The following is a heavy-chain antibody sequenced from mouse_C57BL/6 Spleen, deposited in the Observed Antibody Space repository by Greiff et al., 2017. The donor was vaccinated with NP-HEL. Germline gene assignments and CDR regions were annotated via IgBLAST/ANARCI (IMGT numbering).Heavy chain of an antibody. J-gene: IGHJ2*01. CDR2: ISSGSSTI. V-gene: IGHV5-17*01. CDR3: ARNYYYGSSYYFDY. Sequence: EVQLVESGGGLVKPGGSLKLSCAASGFTFSDYGMHWVRQAPEKGLEWVAYISSGSSTIYYADTVKGRFTISRDNAKHTLFLQMTSLRSEDTAMYYCARNYYYGSSYYFDYWGQGTTLTVSS. CDR1: GFTFSDYG. D-gene: IGHD1-1*01.